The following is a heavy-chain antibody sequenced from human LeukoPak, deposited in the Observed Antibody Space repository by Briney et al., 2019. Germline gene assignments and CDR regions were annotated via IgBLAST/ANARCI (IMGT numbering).Heavy chain of an antibody. CDR1: GFTFSSYA. V-gene: IGHV3-23*01. CDR2: ICGSGGST. Sequence: GGSLRLSCAASGFTFSSYAMSWVRQAPGKGLEWVSAICGSGGSTYYADSVKGRFTTSRDNSKNTLYLQMNSLRAEATAVYSCAKDSRIVVPTATVDYWGQGTLVTLSS. D-gene: IGHD2-2*01. J-gene: IGHJ4*02. CDR3: AKDSRIVVPTATVDY.